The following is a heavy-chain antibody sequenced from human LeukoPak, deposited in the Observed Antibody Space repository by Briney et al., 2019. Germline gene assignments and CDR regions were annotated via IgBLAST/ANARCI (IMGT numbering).Heavy chain of an antibody. Sequence: SETLSHTCAVSGYSISSRYYWGWTRQPPGKGLEWIGSIYHSGSTYYNPSLKSRVTISVDTSKNQFSLKLSSVTAADTAVYYCASLNYPHYCDYWGQGTLVTVSS. CDR3: ASLNYPHYCDY. CDR1: GYSISSRYY. D-gene: IGHD4-11*01. V-gene: IGHV4-38-2*01. J-gene: IGHJ4*02. CDR2: IYHSGST.